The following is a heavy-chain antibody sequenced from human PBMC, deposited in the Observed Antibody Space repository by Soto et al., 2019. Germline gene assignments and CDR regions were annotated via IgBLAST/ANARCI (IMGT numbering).Heavy chain of an antibody. D-gene: IGHD2-8*01. Sequence: SETLSLTCTVSGGSVSSSSCYWSWIRQPPGKGLEWIGYIYYSGSTNYNPSLKSRVTISVDTSKNQFSLQLNSVTPDDTAVYYCARLIGNSWLDSWGQGTLVTVSS. CDR2: IYYSGST. V-gene: IGHV4-61*01. J-gene: IGHJ5*01. CDR1: GGSVSSSSCY. CDR3: ARLIGNSWLDS.